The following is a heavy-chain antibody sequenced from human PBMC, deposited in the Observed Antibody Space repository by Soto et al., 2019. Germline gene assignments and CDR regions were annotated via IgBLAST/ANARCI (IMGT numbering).Heavy chain of an antibody. J-gene: IGHJ6*02. Sequence: GGSLRLSCAASGFTFSDYYMSWIRQAPGKGLEWVSYISSSGGTIYYADSVKGRFTISRDNAKNSLYLQMNSLRAENTAVYYCAREKGYDGFWSGSLAYYYYGMDAWGQGTTVTVSS. D-gene: IGHD3-3*01. CDR1: GFTFSDYY. CDR3: AREKGYDGFWSGSLAYYYYGMDA. V-gene: IGHV3-11*01. CDR2: ISSSGGTI.